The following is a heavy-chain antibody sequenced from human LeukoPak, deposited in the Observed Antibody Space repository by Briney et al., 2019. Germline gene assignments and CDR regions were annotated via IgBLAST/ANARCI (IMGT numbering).Heavy chain of an antibody. CDR1: GFTFNTYW. D-gene: IGHD3-22*01. Sequence: GGSLRLSCAASGFTFNTYWMHWVRQAPGKRLVWVSRINPDGRTTNYADSVKGRFTISRDNAKNTLYLQMNSLRVEDTATYYCAKVDGSGNSIFDYWGQGTLVPVSS. CDR3: AKVDGSGNSIFDY. J-gene: IGHJ4*02. CDR2: INPDGRTT. V-gene: IGHV3-74*01.